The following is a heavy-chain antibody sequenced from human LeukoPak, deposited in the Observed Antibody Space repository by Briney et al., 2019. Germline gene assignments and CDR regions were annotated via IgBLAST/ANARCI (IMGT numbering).Heavy chain of an antibody. D-gene: IGHD5-18*01. J-gene: IGHJ4*02. Sequence: PGGSLRLSCAPSGFTFSSYAMSWVRQAPGKGLEWVSAISGSGGSTYYADSVKGRFTISRDNSKNTLYLQMNSLRAEHTAVYYCAKDRPQLWGYYFDYWGQGTLVTVSS. V-gene: IGHV3-23*01. CDR2: ISGSGGST. CDR3: AKDRPQLWGYYFDY. CDR1: GFTFSSYA.